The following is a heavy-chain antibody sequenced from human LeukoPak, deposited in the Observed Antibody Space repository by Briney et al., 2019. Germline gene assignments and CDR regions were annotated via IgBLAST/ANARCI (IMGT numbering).Heavy chain of an antibody. CDR3: SRGGSYALDAFDI. CDR2: IKQDGSEE. D-gene: IGHD3-16*01. J-gene: IGHJ3*02. Sequence: GGSLRLSCAASGFTLSRYWMSWVRQAPGKGLDWVANIKQDGSEEFYVDSLKGRFTISRDNAKNSLSLQMSSLRAEDTAVYYCSRGGSYALDAFDIWGQGTMVTVSS. V-gene: IGHV3-7*05. CDR1: GFTLSRYW.